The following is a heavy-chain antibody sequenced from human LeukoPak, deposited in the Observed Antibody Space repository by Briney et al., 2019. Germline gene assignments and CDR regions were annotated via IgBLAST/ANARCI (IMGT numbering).Heavy chain of an antibody. Sequence: GGSLRLSCAASGFTFSSFWMSWVRQAPGKGLEWVANIKQDGSEKYYVDSVKGRLTISRDNAKNSLYLQMNSLRAEDTAVYYCADLLGYCSGGRCYPPRRWGQGTLVTVSS. J-gene: IGHJ4*02. D-gene: IGHD2-15*01. CDR2: IKQDGSEK. CDR3: ADLLGYCSGGRCYPPRR. CDR1: GFTFSSFW. V-gene: IGHV3-7*01.